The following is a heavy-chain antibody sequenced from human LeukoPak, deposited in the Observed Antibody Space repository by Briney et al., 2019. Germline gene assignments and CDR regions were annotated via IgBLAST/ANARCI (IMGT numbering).Heavy chain of an antibody. CDR1: GGTISSYY. D-gene: IGHD3-10*01. Sequence: SETLCLTCTASGGTISSYYWSWVRQPPGKGLEWVGYIYYSGSTNYNPSLKSRLTISLDTSKNHFSLKLSSVTAADTAVYYCARAGNYGFWFDYWGQGTLVTVSS. CDR2: IYYSGST. CDR3: ARAGNYGFWFDY. V-gene: IGHV4-59*12. J-gene: IGHJ4*02.